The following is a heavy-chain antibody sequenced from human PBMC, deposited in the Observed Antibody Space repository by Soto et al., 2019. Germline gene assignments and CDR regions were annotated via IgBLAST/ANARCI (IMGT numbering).Heavy chain of an antibody. V-gene: IGHV3-23*01. CDR1: GFTFSSYA. CDR3: AKWNTAMVFDY. J-gene: IGHJ4*02. CDR2: IRGSGGGT. Sequence: GGSLRLSCAASGFTFSSYAMSWVRQAPGKGLEWVSAIRGSGGGTYYADSVKGRFTISRDNSKNTLYLQMNSLRAEDMAVSDCAKWNTAMVFDYWGQGTLVTVSS. D-gene: IGHD5-18*01.